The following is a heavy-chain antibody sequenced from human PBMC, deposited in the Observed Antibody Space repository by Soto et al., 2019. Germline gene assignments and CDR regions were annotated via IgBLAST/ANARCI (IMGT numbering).Heavy chain of an antibody. CDR1: GGSFSGYY. Sequence: SETLSLTCAVYGGSFSGYYWSWIRQPPGKGLEWIGEINHSGSTNYNPSLKSRVTTSVDTSKNQFSLKLSSVTAADTAVYYCARARGLYYYYGMDFWGQGTTVTVSS. D-gene: IGHD1-26*01. CDR3: ARARGLYYYYGMDF. CDR2: INHSGST. J-gene: IGHJ6*02. V-gene: IGHV4-34*01.